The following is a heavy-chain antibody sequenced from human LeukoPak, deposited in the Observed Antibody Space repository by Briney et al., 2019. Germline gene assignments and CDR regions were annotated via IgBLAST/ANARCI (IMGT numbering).Heavy chain of an antibody. Sequence: GGSLRLSCAASGFTFNTYWMTWVRRAPGKGLEWVANIKQDGSDKRYVDSVKGRFTISRDNAKNSLYLQVNSLRAEDTAVYYCVRGMDVWGKGTTVTVSS. CDR2: IKQDGSDK. J-gene: IGHJ6*03. CDR1: GFTFNTYW. V-gene: IGHV3-7*01. CDR3: VRGMDV.